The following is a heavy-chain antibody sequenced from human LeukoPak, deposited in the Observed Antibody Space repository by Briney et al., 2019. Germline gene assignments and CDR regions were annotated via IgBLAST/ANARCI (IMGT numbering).Heavy chain of an antibody. CDR2: ISSSGSTI. D-gene: IGHD4-17*01. V-gene: IGHV3-48*03. CDR3: ARITVTTSF. J-gene: IGHJ4*02. CDR1: GFTFSSYE. Sequence: GGSLRLSCAASGFTFSSYEMNWVRQAPGKGLEWVSYISSSGSTIYYADSVKGRFTTSRDNAKNSLYLQMNSLRAEDTAVYYCARITVTTSFWGQGTLVTVSS.